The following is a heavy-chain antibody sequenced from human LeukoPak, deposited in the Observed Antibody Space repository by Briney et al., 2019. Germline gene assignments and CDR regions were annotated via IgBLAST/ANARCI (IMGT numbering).Heavy chain of an antibody. CDR3: ATSGWYRPAY. Sequence: GGSLRLSCAATGFTFSDSFMPWVRQAPGKGLEWVGRSRNKADSYTAEYAASVKGRFTISRDESKNSLYLQISSLETEDAAVYYCATSGWYRPAYWGQGSLVTVSS. J-gene: IGHJ4*02. V-gene: IGHV3-72*01. CDR2: SRNKADSYTA. CDR1: GFTFSDSF. D-gene: IGHD6-19*01.